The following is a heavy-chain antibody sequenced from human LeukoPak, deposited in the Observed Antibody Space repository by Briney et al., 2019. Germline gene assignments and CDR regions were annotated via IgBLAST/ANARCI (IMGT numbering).Heavy chain of an antibody. Sequence: SVKVSCKASGYTFTSYGISWVRQAPGQGLEWMGRIIPILGIANYAQKFQGRVTITADKSTSTAYMELSSLRSEDTAVYYCARTATDYYGSGRGAYYYYGMDVWGQGTTVTVSS. J-gene: IGHJ6*02. V-gene: IGHV1-69*04. CDR2: IIPILGIA. D-gene: IGHD3-10*01. CDR3: ARTATDYYGSGRGAYYYYGMDV. CDR1: GYTFTSYG.